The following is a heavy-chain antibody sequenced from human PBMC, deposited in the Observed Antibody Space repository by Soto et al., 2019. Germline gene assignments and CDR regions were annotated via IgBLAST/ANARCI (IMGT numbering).Heavy chain of an antibody. J-gene: IGHJ6*02. CDR1: GGSISSGDYY. Sequence: SETLSLTCTVSGGSISSGDYYWSWIRQPPGKGLEWIGYIYYSGSTYYNPSLKSRVTISVDTSKNQFSLKLSSVTAADTAVYYCARGQMVYARIYYYYYGMDVWGQGTTVTVSS. V-gene: IGHV4-30-4*01. CDR3: ARGQMVYARIYYYYYGMDV. D-gene: IGHD2-8*01. CDR2: IYYSGST.